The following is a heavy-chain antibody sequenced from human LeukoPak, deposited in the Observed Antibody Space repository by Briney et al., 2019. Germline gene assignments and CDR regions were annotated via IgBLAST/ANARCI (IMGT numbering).Heavy chain of an antibody. Sequence: GGSLRLSCAASGFTFSNYAMHWVRQAPGKGLEYVSAISSNGGTTYYANSVKGRFTISRDNSKNTLYLQMGSLRAEDMAVYYCASSYGSGSYYTEYWGQGNLVTVSS. CDR1: GFTFSNYA. CDR2: ISSNGGTT. CDR3: ASSYGSGSYYTEY. V-gene: IGHV3-64*01. D-gene: IGHD3-10*01. J-gene: IGHJ4*02.